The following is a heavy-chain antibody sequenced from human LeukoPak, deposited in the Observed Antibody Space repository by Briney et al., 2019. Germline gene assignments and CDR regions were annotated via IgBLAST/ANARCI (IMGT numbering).Heavy chain of an antibody. CDR2: IYYSGTT. V-gene: IGHV4-39*07. Sequence: SETLSLTCTVSGGSISSSPYYWGWIRQPPGKGLEWIGSIYYSGTTHYNPSLESRVTISVDMSKNHFSLRLSSVTAADTAMYYCARGTLYSGWSYYFDYWGQGSLVTVSS. CDR3: ARGTLYSGWSYYFDY. CDR1: GGSISSSPYY. J-gene: IGHJ4*02. D-gene: IGHD6-19*01.